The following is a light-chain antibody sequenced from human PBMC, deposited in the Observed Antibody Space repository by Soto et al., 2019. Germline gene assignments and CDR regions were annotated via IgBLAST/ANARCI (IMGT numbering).Light chain of an antibody. CDR1: SSSFKTNS. J-gene: IGLJ3*02. Sequence: QSVLTQSTSASGTPGQRVTISCSGSSSSFKTNSVQWFQQLPGTAPKLLIHNNNQRPSGVPDRFSGSKSGTSASLAISGLQSEDEGDYYCATWDASLGWVFGGGTKVTVL. CDR3: ATWDASLGWV. V-gene: IGLV1-44*01. CDR2: NNN.